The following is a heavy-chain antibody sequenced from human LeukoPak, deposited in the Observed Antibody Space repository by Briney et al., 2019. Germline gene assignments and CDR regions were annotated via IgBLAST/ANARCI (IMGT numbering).Heavy chain of an antibody. V-gene: IGHV3-48*01. D-gene: IGHD3-10*01. CDR2: IGVGGRPT. CDR3: AKNAWKSSDSGRGRMDV. Sequence: GGSLRLSCAASGFSFSHYSMTWARQASGKGLEWISYIGVGGRPTNYADSVKARFTISRDDAQNSLYLQMNSLRAEDTAVYYCAKNAWKSSDSGRGRMDVWGQGTTVTVSS. J-gene: IGHJ6*02. CDR1: GFSFSHYS.